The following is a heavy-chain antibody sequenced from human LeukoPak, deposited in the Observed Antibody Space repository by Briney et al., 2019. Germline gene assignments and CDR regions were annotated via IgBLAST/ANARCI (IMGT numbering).Heavy chain of an antibody. D-gene: IGHD3-22*01. V-gene: IGHV3-30*18. CDR2: ISYDGSNK. CDR3: AKSELDSSGYWPPDY. J-gene: IGHJ4*02. CDR1: GFTFSSYG. Sequence: GRSLRLSCAASGFTFSSYGMHWVRQAPGKGLEWVAVISYDGSNKYYADSVKGRFTISRDNSKNTLYLQMNSLRAEDTAVYYCAKSELDSSGYWPPDYWGQGTLVTVSS.